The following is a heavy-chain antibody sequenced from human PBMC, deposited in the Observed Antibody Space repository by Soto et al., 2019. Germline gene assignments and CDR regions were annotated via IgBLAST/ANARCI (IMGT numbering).Heavy chain of an antibody. D-gene: IGHD3-10*01. J-gene: IGHJ6*02. CDR1: GASISSGDFH. Sequence: SETLSLTCAVSGASISSGDFHWTWIRQRPGEGLEWIGYIDFSGRTYYNPSLRSRLSISVDTSQNHFSLRLNSMTAADTAVYFCTRDSPPPPYFAYYGMDVWGQGTTVTVSS. V-gene: IGHV4-31*11. CDR3: TRDSPPPPYFAYYGMDV. CDR2: IDFSGRT.